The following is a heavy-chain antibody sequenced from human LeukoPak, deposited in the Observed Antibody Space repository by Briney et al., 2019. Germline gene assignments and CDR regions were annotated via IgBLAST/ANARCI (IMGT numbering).Heavy chain of an antibody. D-gene: IGHD5-18*01. V-gene: IGHV4-59*01. CDR3: ARGDTAMVFDY. J-gene: IGHJ4*02. Sequence: SETLSLTCTVSGGSISSYYWSWIRQPPGKGLEWIGYIYYSGSTNYNPSLKSRVNISVDTSKNQFSLKLSSVTAADTAVYYCARGDTAMVFDYWGQGTLVTVSS. CDR2: IYYSGST. CDR1: GGSISSYY.